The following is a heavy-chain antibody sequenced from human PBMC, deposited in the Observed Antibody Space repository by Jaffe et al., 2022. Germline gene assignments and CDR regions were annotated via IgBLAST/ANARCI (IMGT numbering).Heavy chain of an antibody. Sequence: QVQLVQSGAEMKKPGASVKLSCQASGYTFTGYFMHWVRQAPGQGLEWVGRINPNNGATVYSQKFQGRVTMTGDTYIGTAYMELSRLRSDDTALYYCARGCSGGSCSDVFDSWGQGTMVTVST. CDR2: INPNNGAT. J-gene: IGHJ3*01. D-gene: IGHD2-15*01. V-gene: IGHV1-2*06. CDR3: ARGCSGGSCSDVFDS. CDR1: GYTFTGYF.